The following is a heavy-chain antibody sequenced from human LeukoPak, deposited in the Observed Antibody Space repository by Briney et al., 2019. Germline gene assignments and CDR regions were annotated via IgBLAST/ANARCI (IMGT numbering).Heavy chain of an antibody. Sequence: ASVKVSCKASGYTFTSYAMNWVRQAPGQGLEWMGWINTNTGNPTYAQGFTGRFVFSLDTSVSTAYLQISSLKAEDTAVYYCALHYTLLRFLEWPDAFDIWGQGTMVTVSS. J-gene: IGHJ3*02. CDR1: GYTFTSYA. CDR3: ALHYTLLRFLEWPDAFDI. V-gene: IGHV7-4-1*02. CDR2: INTNTGNP. D-gene: IGHD3-3*01.